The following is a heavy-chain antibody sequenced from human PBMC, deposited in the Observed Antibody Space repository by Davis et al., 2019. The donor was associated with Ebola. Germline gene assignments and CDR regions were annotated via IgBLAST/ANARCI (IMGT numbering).Heavy chain of an antibody. CDR2: IRSKANSYAT. CDR1: GFTFSGSA. Sequence: GGSLRLSCAASGFTFSGSAMHWVRQASGKGLEWVGRIRSKANSYATAYAASVKGRFTISRDDSKNTAYLQMNSLKTEDTAVYYCARGATVVKALDYWGQGTLVTVSS. D-gene: IGHD4-23*01. J-gene: IGHJ4*02. V-gene: IGHV3-73*01. CDR3: ARGATVVKALDY.